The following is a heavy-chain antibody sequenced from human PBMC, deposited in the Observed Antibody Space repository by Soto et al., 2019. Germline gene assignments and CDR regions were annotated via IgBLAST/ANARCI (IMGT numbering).Heavy chain of an antibody. CDR1: GFTFSSYA. V-gene: IGHV3-74*01. J-gene: IGHJ6*02. CDR2: INTDGSRI. Sequence: GGSLRLSCAASGFTFSSYAMSWVRQAPGKGLVWVSHINTDGSRISYADSVKGRFTISRDNAKNTLYLQMNSLRAEDTAVYYCARGLRDYYGMDVWGQGTTVTVSS. CDR3: ARGLRDYYGMDV.